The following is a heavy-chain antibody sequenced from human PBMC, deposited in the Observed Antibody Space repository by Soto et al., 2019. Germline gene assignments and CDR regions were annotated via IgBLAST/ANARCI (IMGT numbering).Heavy chain of an antibody. CDR2: INPNSGGT. D-gene: IGHD3-22*01. CDR1: GYTFTGYY. CDR3: ARDYYDSSGYSNNWFDP. Sequence: XSVKVSCKASGYTFTGYYMHWVRQAPGQGLEWMGWINPNSGGTNYAQKFQGRVTMTRDTSISTAYMELSRLRSDDTAVYYCARDYYDSSGYSNNWFDPWGQGTLVTVSS. V-gene: IGHV1-2*02. J-gene: IGHJ5*02.